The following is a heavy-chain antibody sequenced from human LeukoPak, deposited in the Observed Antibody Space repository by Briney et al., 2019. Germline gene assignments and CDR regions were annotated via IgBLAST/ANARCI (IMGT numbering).Heavy chain of an antibody. J-gene: IGHJ4*02. D-gene: IGHD2/OR15-2a*01. CDR2: INSDGSST. CDR3: ARPNTNLYYFDY. CDR1: GFTFSSYW. Sequence: QPGGSLRLSCAASGFTFSSYWMHWVRQAPGKGLVWVSRINSDGSSTSYADSVKGRFTISRDNAKNTLYLQMNSLRAEDTAVYYCARPNTNLYYFDYWGQGTLVTVSS. V-gene: IGHV3-74*01.